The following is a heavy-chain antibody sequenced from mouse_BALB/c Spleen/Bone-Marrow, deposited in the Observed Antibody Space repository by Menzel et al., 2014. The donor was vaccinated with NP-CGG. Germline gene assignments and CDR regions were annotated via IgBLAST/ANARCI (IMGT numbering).Heavy chain of an antibody. CDR2: IWSGGST. V-gene: IGHV2-4-1*01. D-gene: IGHD4-1*01. J-gene: IGHJ2*02. Sequence: QVQLQQSGPGLVQPSQSLSITCTVSGFSLTSYGVHWVRQSPGKGLEWLGEIWSGGSTDYNAAFIYRQSISKQISKIQIFFKMNRVQAYDTAIYYCARNRGTGTDYWGQGTSLTVSS. CDR3: ARNRGTGTDY. CDR1: GFSLTSYG.